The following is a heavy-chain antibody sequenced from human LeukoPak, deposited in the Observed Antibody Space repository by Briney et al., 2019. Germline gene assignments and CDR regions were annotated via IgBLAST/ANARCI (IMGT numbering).Heavy chain of an antibody. Sequence: GASVKVSCKASVGTFSSYAISWVRQAPGQGLEGMGRIIPILGIANYAQKFQGRVTITADKSTSTAYMELSSLRSDDTAVYYCARAVGNYGDYPIDYWGQGTLVTVSS. CDR1: VGTFSSYA. CDR2: IIPILGIA. J-gene: IGHJ4*02. V-gene: IGHV1-69*04. D-gene: IGHD4-17*01. CDR3: ARAVGNYGDYPIDY.